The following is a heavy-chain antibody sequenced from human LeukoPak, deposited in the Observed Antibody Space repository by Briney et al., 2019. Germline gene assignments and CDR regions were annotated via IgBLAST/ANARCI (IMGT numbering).Heavy chain of an antibody. CDR1: GFTFRNYA. J-gene: IGHJ4*02. CDR2: ISDDGSRQ. CDR3: VKDRTGTYTLDY. D-gene: IGHD3-10*01. V-gene: IGHV3-30-3*01. Sequence: GGSLRLSCAATGFTFRNYAIHWGPQAPGKGLERVAFISDDGSRQHYADSVKGRFTISRDNSKNTLNLQMNSLRAEDTAVYYCVKDRTGTYTLDYWGQGTLVTVSS.